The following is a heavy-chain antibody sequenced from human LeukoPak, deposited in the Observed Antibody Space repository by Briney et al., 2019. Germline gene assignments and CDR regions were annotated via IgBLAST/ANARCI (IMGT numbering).Heavy chain of an antibody. CDR1: GYKFIDYA. CDR2: VNTGTGNT. V-gene: IGHV1-3*04. D-gene: IGHD2-21*01. CDR3: VRDWGGSSAI. Sequence: ASVKVSCKASGYKFIDYAIYWVRQAPGQRFEWMGCVNTGTGNTAYSQNLQGRVTLTRDTSASTAHMELSSLTSEDTAVYYCVRDWGGSSAIWGQGTLVTVSS. J-gene: IGHJ4*02.